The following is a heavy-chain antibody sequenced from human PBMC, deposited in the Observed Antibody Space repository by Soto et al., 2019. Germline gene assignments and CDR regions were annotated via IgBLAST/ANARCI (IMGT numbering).Heavy chain of an antibody. V-gene: IGHV4-59*08. D-gene: IGHD6-19*01. CDR3: ARSHRSRLAY. CDR2: IYYSGST. CDR1: GGSISSYY. Sequence: SETLSLTCTVSGGSISSYYWSWIRQPPGKGLEWIGYIYYSGSTNYNPSLKSRVTISVDTSKNQFSLKLSSVTAADTAVYYCARSHRSRLAYCGQGSLVPGSS. J-gene: IGHJ1*01.